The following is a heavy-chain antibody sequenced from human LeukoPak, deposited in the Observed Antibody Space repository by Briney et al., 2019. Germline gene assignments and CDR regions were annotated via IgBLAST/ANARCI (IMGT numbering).Heavy chain of an antibody. V-gene: IGHV1-2*02. D-gene: IGHD3-3*01. CDR1: GYPFTGYY. Sequence: GGSVKVSWKASGYPFTGYYMHWVRQDPGQGPELVGGNNPNSGCTNYAQKLQGRGTMTRDTSISTAYMELSRLRSDDTAVYYCARDPLYDLWRGYYPWAGLGYFASWGQGTLATVSS. CDR3: ARDPLYDLWRGYYPWAGLGYFAS. CDR2: NNPNSGCT. J-gene: IGHJ4*02.